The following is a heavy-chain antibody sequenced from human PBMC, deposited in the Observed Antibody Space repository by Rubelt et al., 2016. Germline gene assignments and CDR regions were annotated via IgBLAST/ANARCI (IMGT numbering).Heavy chain of an antibody. V-gene: IGHV4-39*01. CDR1: GGSIRSSGYY. CDR3: ARFRFCSGGSCETDN. J-gene: IGHJ4*02. CDR2: VSYSGST. D-gene: IGHD2-15*01. Sequence: QLQLQESGPGLLKPSETLSLICTVSGGSIRSSGYYWGWIRQPPGKGLEWIGSVSYSGSTYYNPSLKSRVTVSADTSKKQIPLKLNSVTAADTAVYYCARFRFCSGGSCETDNWGQGTLVTVSS.